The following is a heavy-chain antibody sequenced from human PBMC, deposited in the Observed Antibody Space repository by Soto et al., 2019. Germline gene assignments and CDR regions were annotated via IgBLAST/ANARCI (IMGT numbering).Heavy chain of an antibody. Sequence: ASVKVSCKASGYIFTNYGINWVRQAPGQGLEWMGWISAYNGNTNFAQTVQGRLTMTTDTSTATSYMELRSLTYDDTAVYFCARSSARGSHGPDDVGMDAWGQGTTVTVSS. D-gene: IGHD6-13*01. J-gene: IGHJ6*02. V-gene: IGHV1-18*04. CDR2: ISAYNGNT. CDR3: ARSSARGSHGPDDVGMDA. CDR1: GYIFTNYG.